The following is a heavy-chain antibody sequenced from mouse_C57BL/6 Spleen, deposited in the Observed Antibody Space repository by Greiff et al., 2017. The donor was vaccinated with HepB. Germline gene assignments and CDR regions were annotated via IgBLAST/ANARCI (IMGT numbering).Heavy chain of an antibody. CDR3: TTPITTVGAMDY. J-gene: IGHJ4*01. D-gene: IGHD1-1*01. CDR1: GFNIKDYY. V-gene: IGHV14-1*01. Sequence: EVQLQQSGAELMRPGASVKLSCTASGFNIKDYYMHWVKQRPEQGLEWIGRIDPEDGDTDYAPKFQGKATMTADTSSNTAYLQLSSLTSEDTAVYYCTTPITTVGAMDYWGQGTSVTVSS. CDR2: IDPEDGDT.